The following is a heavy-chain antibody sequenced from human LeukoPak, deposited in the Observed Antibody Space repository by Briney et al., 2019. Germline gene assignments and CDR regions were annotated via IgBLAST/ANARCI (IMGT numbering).Heavy chain of an antibody. CDR3: ARDRRVLGYCSGGSCFGASY. D-gene: IGHD2-15*01. V-gene: IGHV1-18*01. CDR1: GYTFTSYG. Sequence: AASVKVSCKASGYTFTSYGISWVRQAPGQGLEWMGWISAYNGNTNYAQKLQGRVTMTTDTSTSTAYMELRSLRSDDTAVYYCARDRRVLGYCSGGSCFGASYWGQGTLVTVSS. CDR2: ISAYNGNT. J-gene: IGHJ4*02.